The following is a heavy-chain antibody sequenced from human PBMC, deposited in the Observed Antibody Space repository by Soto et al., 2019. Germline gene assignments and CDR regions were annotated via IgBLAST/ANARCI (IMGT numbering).Heavy chain of an antibody. CDR1: GFSLSSSGVG. D-gene: IGHD2-15*01. CDR2: IYWDDDE. Sequence: QITLKESGPTLVKPTQTLTLTCTFSGFSLSSSGVGVGWIRQPPGKALEWLALIYWDDDERYSPSLKSRLTITKDTSKNQLVLTSSNMDPVDTATYFCAHKGGRGAAMDVWGQGTTFIVSS. V-gene: IGHV2-5*02. CDR3: AHKGGRGAAMDV. J-gene: IGHJ6*02.